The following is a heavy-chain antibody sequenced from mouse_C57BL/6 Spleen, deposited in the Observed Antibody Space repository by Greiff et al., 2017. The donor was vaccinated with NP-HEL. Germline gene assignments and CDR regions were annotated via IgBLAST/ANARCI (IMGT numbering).Heavy chain of an antibody. J-gene: IGHJ3*01. CDR2: ISNGGGST. CDR1: GFTFSDYY. V-gene: IGHV5-12*01. CDR3: ASHGGIYYYGSSEGFAY. Sequence: EVMLVESGGGLVQPGGSLKLSCAASGFTFSDYYMYWVRQTPEKRLEWVAYISNGGGSTYYPDTVKGRFTISRDNAKNTLYLQMSRRKSEDTAMYYCASHGGIYYYGSSEGFAYWGQGTLVTVSA. D-gene: IGHD1-1*01.